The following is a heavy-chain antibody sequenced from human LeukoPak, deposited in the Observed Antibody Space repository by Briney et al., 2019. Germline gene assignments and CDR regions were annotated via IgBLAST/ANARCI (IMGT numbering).Heavy chain of an antibody. J-gene: IGHJ3*02. CDR2: IYTSGST. Sequence: PSETLSLTCTVSGGSISSYYWSRIRQPAGKGLEWIGCIYTSGSTNYNPSLKSRVTMSVDTSKNQFSLKLSSVTAADTAVYYCASVVGATHDAFDIWGQGTMVTVSS. CDR3: ASVVGATHDAFDI. CDR1: GGSISSYY. D-gene: IGHD1-26*01. V-gene: IGHV4-4*07.